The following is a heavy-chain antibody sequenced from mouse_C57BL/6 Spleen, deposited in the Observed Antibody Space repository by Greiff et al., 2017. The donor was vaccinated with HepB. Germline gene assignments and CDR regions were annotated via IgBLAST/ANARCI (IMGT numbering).Heavy chain of an antibody. D-gene: IGHD3-3*01. Sequence: VKLQQSGPELVKPGASVKISCKASGYAFSSSWMNWVKQRPGKGLEWIGRIYPGDGDTNYNGKFKGKATLTADKSSSTAYMQLSSLTSEDSAVYFCARDGAGDWYFDVWGTGTTVTVSS. CDR2: IYPGDGDT. CDR1: GYAFSSSW. V-gene: IGHV1-82*01. CDR3: ARDGAGDWYFDV. J-gene: IGHJ1*03.